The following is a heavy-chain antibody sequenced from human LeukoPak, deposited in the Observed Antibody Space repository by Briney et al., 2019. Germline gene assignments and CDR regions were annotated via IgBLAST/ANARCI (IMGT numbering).Heavy chain of an antibody. CDR2: INPTDGGT. J-gene: IGHJ4*02. D-gene: IGHD3-10*01. Sequence: ASVKVSCKASGYTFTTYYMHWVRQAPGQGLEWMGIINPTDGGTTYAQKFQGGVTMTRDMSTATLYMGLNSLRFEDTAVYYCAREGRDSASSGGNFDYWGQGTLVTVSS. CDR3: AREGRDSASSGGNFDY. V-gene: IGHV1-46*01. CDR1: GYTFTTYY.